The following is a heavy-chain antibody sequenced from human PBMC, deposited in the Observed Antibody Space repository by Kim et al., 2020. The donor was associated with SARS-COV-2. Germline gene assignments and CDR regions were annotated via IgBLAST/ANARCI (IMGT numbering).Heavy chain of an antibody. CDR2: IIPFLGTV. CDR3: ARGEPRSGYSYGSFNY. Sequence: SVKVSCKVSGGTFSNFAITWVRQAPGQGLEWVGGIIPFLGTVNYAQKFQGRVSITADGSTSTTYMELSSLNSHDTGIYYCARGEPRSGYSYGSFNYWGQGTLVNVSS. D-gene: IGHD5-18*01. J-gene: IGHJ4*02. V-gene: IGHV1-69*13. CDR1: GGTFSNFA.